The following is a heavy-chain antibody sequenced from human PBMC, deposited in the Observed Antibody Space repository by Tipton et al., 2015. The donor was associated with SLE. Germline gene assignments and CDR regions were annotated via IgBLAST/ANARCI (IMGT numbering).Heavy chain of an antibody. J-gene: IGHJ6*02. Sequence: SLRLSCVASGFSFSSHAVNWARQAPGKGLEWVGAISGDGDATYYADSVKGRFTISRDNSKNTLYLQMNSLRAEDTAVYYCAKDIVATTPIYGMDVWGQGTTVTVS. CDR2: ISGDGDAT. CDR1: GFSFSSHA. D-gene: IGHD5-12*01. V-gene: IGHV3-23*01. CDR3: AKDIVATTPIYGMDV.